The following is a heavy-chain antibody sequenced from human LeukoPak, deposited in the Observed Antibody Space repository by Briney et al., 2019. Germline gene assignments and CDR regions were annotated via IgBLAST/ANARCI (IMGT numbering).Heavy chain of an antibody. J-gene: IGHJ4*02. D-gene: IGHD2-2*01. CDR2: ISGSGDAT. CDR1: GFTFSNYA. CDR3: VRSSASKYDY. V-gene: IGHV3-64D*06. Sequence: GSLRLSCSASGFTFSNYAMHWVRQAPGKGPQHVSTISGSGDATHYTDSMKGRFIISRDDSRNTLYLQMSGLRSEDTAVYYCVRSSASKYDYWGQGTLVTVSS.